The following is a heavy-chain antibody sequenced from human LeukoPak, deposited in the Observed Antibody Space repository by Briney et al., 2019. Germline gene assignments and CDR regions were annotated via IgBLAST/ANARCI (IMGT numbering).Heavy chain of an antibody. CDR1: GYTFTSYG. CDR3: ARYRIVGATTAFDI. D-gene: IGHD1-26*01. J-gene: IGHJ3*02. Sequence: ASVKVSCKASGYTFTSYGISWVRRAPGQGLEWMGWISAYNGNTNYAQKLQGRVTMTTDTSTSTAYMELRSLRSDDTAVYYCARYRIVGATTAFDIWGQGTMVTVSS. V-gene: IGHV1-18*01. CDR2: ISAYNGNT.